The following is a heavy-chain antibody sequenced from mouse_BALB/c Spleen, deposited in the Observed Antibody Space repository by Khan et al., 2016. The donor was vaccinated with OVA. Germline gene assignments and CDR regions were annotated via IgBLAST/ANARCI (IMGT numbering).Heavy chain of an antibody. V-gene: IGHV1S56*01. CDR3: AISKYGSNWYFDV. CDR1: GYSFISYY. CDR2: IFPVDGRS. J-gene: IGHJ1*01. Sequence: QVQLKQSGRELVKPGTSVKMSCKASGYSFISYYIHWVKQRPGQGLEWIGLIFPVDGRSKYNEKFKGKTALTADKSSSTAYMLLSSLTSEDSAIYFCAISKYGSNWYFDVWGAGTTVTVSS. D-gene: IGHD1-1*02.